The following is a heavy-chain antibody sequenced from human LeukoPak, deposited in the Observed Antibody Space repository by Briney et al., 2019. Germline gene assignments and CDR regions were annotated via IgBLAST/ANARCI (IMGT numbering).Heavy chain of an antibody. V-gene: IGHV4-38-2*02. CDR3: ASGPSSSWSDY. CDR2: IYHSGST. J-gene: IGHJ4*02. CDR1: GYSISSGYY. Sequence: KPSETLSLTCTVSGYSISSGYYWGWIRQPPGKGLEWIGSIYHSGSTYYNPSLKSRVTISVDTSKNQFSLKLSSVTAADTAVYYCASGPSSSWSDYWGQGTLVTVSS. D-gene: IGHD6-13*01.